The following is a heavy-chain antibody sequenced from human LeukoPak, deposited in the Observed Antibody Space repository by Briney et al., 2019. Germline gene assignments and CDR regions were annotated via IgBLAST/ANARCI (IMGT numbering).Heavy chain of an antibody. Sequence: PGGSLRLSCAASGFTFSSYEMNRVRQAPGKGLEWVSYISSSGSTIYYADSVKGRFTISRDNSKNTLYLQMNSLRAEDTAVYYCAKGRVVVAARPFPFDYWGQGTLVTVSS. D-gene: IGHD2-15*01. V-gene: IGHV3-48*03. CDR2: ISSSGSTI. CDR3: AKGRVVVAARPFPFDY. J-gene: IGHJ4*02. CDR1: GFTFSSYE.